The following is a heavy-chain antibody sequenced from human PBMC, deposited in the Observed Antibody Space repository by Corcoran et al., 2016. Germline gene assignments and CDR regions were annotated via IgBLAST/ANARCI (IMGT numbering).Heavy chain of an antibody. CDR1: GFTFSNYG. V-gene: IGHV3-30*18. J-gene: IGHJ4*02. CDR2: ISYNGNTK. CDR3: TKPNGDYLISGTHLRGYFDY. Sequence: QVQLVESGGGVVQPGRSLRLSCAASGFTFSNYGMHWVRQAPGKGLEWVAVISYNGNTKYYADSVKGRFTISRDNSKNTLFLQMNSLRADDTAVYYCTKPNGDYLISGTHLRGYFDYWGQGTLVTVSS. D-gene: IGHD4-17*01.